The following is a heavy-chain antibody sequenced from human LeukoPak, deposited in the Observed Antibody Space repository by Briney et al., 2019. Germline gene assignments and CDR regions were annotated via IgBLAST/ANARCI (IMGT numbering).Heavy chain of an antibody. CDR1: GFTFSSYA. CDR3: ARDSTSAALFDL. J-gene: IGHJ5*02. V-gene: IGHV3-48*02. Sequence: PGGSLRLSCAASGFTFSSYAMNWVRQAPGKGPEWISYITNSGSTIYYADSVKGRFTISRDNAKNSLVLQMNSLRDEDSAVYYCARDSTSAALFDLWGQGTLITVSS. CDR2: ITNSGSTI.